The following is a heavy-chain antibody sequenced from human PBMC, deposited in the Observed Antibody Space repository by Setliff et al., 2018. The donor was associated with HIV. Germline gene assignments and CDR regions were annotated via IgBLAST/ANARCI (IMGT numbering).Heavy chain of an antibody. CDR2: ICTSGST. V-gene: IGHV4-4*07. CDR3: AGYAAGPMHGAFDI. CDR1: GGSISSYY. Sequence: PSETLSLTCTVSGGSISSYYWSWIRQPAGKGLEWIGRICTSGSTTYNPSLKSRVTMSVDTSKNQFSLKLSSVTAADTAVYYCAGYAAGPMHGAFDIWGQGTMVTVSS. J-gene: IGHJ3*02. D-gene: IGHD6-13*01.